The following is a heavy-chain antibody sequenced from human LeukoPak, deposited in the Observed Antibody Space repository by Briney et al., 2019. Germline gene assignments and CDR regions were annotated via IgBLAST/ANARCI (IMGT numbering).Heavy chain of an antibody. V-gene: IGHV4-59*01. J-gene: IGHJ3*02. Sequence: PSETLSLTCTVSGGSISSSYWSWIRQSPGKGLEWVGYIHHSGNTNSNPPLKSRVTISVDTPKNQFSLQLSSVTAADTAVYYCVRWQYCGGNCYFSAFDIWGQGTMVTVSS. CDR1: GGSISSSY. CDR3: VRWQYCGGNCYFSAFDI. CDR2: IHHSGNT. D-gene: IGHD2-21*01.